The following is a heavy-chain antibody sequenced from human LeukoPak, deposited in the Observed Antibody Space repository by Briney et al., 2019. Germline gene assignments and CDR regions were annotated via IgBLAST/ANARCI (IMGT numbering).Heavy chain of an antibody. J-gene: IGHJ4*02. CDR1: GFTFSSYW. D-gene: IGHD3-22*01. CDR3: ARVRSHYYDSSGYYIDY. Sequence: GGSLRLSCAASGFTFSSYWMSWVRQAPGKGLEWVAVISYDGSNKYYADSVKGRFTISRDNSKNTLYLQMNSLRAEDTAVYYCARVRSHYYDSSGYYIDYWGQGTLVTVSS. CDR2: ISYDGSNK. V-gene: IGHV3-30-3*01.